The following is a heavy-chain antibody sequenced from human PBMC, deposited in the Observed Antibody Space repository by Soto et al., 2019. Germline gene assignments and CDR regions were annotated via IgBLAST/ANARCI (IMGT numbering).Heavy chain of an antibody. J-gene: IGHJ4*02. D-gene: IGHD1-7*01. Sequence: SETLSLTCTVSGGSISSGDYYWSWSRQPPGKGLEWIGYIYYSGSTYYNPSLKSRVTISVDTSKNQFSLKLSSVTAADTAVYYCARSNWNYGRGFDYWGQGTLVTVSS. V-gene: IGHV4-30-4*01. CDR1: GGSISSGDYY. CDR3: ARSNWNYGRGFDY. CDR2: IYYSGST.